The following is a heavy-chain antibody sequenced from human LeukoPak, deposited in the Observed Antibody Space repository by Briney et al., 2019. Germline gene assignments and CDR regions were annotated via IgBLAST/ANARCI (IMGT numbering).Heavy chain of an antibody. J-gene: IGHJ6*02. CDR1: GFTLSTYG. CDR3: ARDRHYNMDV. CDR2: IWYDGSYK. Sequence: PGGSLRLSCAASGFTLSTYGMHWVRQAPGTGLECVALIWYDGSYKYYADSVKGRFTISRDNSKNTLYLQMNSLRAEDTAVYYCARDRHYNMDVWGQGTTVTVSS. V-gene: IGHV3-33*01.